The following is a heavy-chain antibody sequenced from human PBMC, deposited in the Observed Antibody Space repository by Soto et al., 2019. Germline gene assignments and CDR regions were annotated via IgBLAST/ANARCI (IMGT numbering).Heavy chain of an antibody. CDR3: TRGAETEATDDAFDA. V-gene: IGHV3-73*01. J-gene: IGHJ3*01. CDR2: IRGKADGYTT. CDR1: GFIFADSA. Sequence: GGSLRLSCAASGFIFADSAMHWVRQASGKGLEWLGRIRGKADGYTTSYTASVKGRFIISRDDSENTAYLQMNNVKTEDTALYYCTRGAETEATDDAFDACGQGTMLTVSS. D-gene: IGHD6-19*01.